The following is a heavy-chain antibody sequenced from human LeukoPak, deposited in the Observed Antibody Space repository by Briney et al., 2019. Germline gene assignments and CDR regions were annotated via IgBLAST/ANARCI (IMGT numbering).Heavy chain of an antibody. Sequence: SETLSLTCTVSGVSITNYYWAWIRQPAGKGLEWIGRMYISGSTNYNPSLKSRVSISIDKTKNQFSLKLRSVTAADAAVHYCARDYLVGAPLDSWGQGTLVTVSS. J-gene: IGHJ4*02. V-gene: IGHV4-4*07. CDR3: ARDYLVGAPLDS. D-gene: IGHD1-26*01. CDR2: MYISGST. CDR1: GVSITNYY.